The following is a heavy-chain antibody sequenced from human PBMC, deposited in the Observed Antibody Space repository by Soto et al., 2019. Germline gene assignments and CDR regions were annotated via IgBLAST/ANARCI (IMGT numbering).Heavy chain of an antibody. J-gene: IGHJ6*02. Sequence: SGPTLVNPTETLTLTCTVSGFSLSNASMGVSWIRQPPGKALEWLAHIFSNDEKSYSTSLKRRLTISKDTSKSQVVLTMTNMDPVETATDYCARLRYYYDSSGTRPRFDGMDVWGQGTTVTVSS. D-gene: IGHD3-22*01. CDR1: GFSLSNASMG. CDR3: ARLRYYYDSSGTRPRFDGMDV. CDR2: IFSNDEK. V-gene: IGHV2-26*01.